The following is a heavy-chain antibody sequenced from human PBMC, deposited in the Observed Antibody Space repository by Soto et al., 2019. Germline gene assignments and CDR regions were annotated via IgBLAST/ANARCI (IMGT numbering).Heavy chain of an antibody. CDR1: GFTFSSYG. D-gene: IGHD2-2*01. CDR2: IWYDGSNK. CDR3: ARDSVAVVPAAIYYYYYGMDV. Sequence: ESGGGVVQPGRSLRLSCAASGFTFSSYGMHWVRQAPGKGLEWVAVIWYDGSNKYYADSVKGRFTISRDNSKNTLYQQMNSLRAEDTAVYYCARDSVAVVPAAIYYYYYGMDVWGQGTTVTVSS. J-gene: IGHJ6*02. V-gene: IGHV3-33*01.